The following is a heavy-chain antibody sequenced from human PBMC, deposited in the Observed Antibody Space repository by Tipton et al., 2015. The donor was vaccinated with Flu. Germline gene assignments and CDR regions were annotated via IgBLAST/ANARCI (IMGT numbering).Heavy chain of an antibody. CDR2: IYYSGSP. V-gene: IGHV4-31*03. J-gene: IGHJ4*02. CDR1: GGSVSSGGYY. D-gene: IGHD3-3*01. Sequence: TLSLTCTVSGGSVSSGGYYWTWIRQHPGKGLEWIGCIYYSGSPYYNPSLKSRLTISVDTSKNQFSLNLTSVTAADTAVYYCARGPDFWSGYDYWGQGTLVTVSS. CDR3: ARGPDFWSGYDY.